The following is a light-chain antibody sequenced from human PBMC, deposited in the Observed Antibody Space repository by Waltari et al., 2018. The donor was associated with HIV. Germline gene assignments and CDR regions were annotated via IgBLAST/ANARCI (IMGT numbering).Light chain of an antibody. CDR2: DDN. V-gene: IGLV1-44*01. Sequence: SLLPQPPSPSGTPAQRVTIACSGRRSNMGSNSVHWYQQLPGTAPKLLISDDNRRPSGVPDRFSGSKSGTSASLAISGLQSEDEADYYCAAWDDNVNGLFGGGTKLTVL. CDR1: RSNMGSNS. CDR3: AAWDDNVNGL. J-gene: IGLJ2*01.